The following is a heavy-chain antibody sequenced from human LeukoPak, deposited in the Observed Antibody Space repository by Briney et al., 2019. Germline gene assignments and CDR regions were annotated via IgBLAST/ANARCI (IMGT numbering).Heavy chain of an antibody. J-gene: IGHJ4*02. V-gene: IGHV1-2*02. CDR2: INPNSGGT. CDR3: ASIYGGNYYFDY. D-gene: IGHD4-23*01. Sequence: ASVKVSCKASGYTFTGYYMHWVRQAPGQGLEWMGWINPNSGGTNYAQKFQGRVTMTRDTTISTAYMELSRLRSDDTAVYYCASIYGGNYYFDYWGQGTLVTVSS. CDR1: GYTFTGYY.